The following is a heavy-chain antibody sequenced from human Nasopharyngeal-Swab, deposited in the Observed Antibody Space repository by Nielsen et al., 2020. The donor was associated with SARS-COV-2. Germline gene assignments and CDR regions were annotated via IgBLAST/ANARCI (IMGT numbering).Heavy chain of an antibody. J-gene: IGHJ4*02. Sequence: SETLSLTCTVSGGSLSTYYWSWIRQPPGKGLEWIGYIYSNGRTSYNPSVESRVTISVDTSQNQFSLKMTSMTAEDTAVYYCAKDGRNYYDSADDSSLYFDSWGQGTLVTVSS. D-gene: IGHD3-22*01. CDR2: IYSNGRT. V-gene: IGHV4-59*12. CDR3: AKDGRNYYDSADDSSLYFDS. CDR1: GGSLSTYY.